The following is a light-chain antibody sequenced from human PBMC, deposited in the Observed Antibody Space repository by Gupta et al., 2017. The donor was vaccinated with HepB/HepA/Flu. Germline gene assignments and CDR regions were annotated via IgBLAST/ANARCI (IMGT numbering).Light chain of an antibody. CDR1: QDITNY. V-gene: IGKV1-33*01. CDR3: QQYDTLPWT. Sequence: XXLXXXXGDRVTITCQASQDITNYLNWYQQKPGKAPNLLIYDSSNLETGVPSRFSGSGSGTDFTFTISSLQPEDIATYYCQQYDTLPWTFGQGTTVEIK. J-gene: IGKJ1*01. CDR2: DSS.